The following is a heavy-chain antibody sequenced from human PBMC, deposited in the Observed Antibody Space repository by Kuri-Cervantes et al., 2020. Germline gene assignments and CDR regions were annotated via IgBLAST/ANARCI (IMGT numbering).Heavy chain of an antibody. J-gene: IGHJ4*02. V-gene: IGHV3-7*01. CDR3: ARFGGGIS. D-gene: IGHD2-15*01. CDR2: IKEDGTEK. CDR1: GFTFSSYG. Sequence: GESLKISCAASGFTFSSYGMHWVRQAPGKGLEWVANIKEDGTEKHYVDSVKGRFTISRDNAKNTLYLQMNILRAEDTAVYYCARFGGGISWGQGTLVTVSS.